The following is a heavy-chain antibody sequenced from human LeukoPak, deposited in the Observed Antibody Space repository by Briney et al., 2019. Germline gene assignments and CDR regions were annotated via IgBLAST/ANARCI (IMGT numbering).Heavy chain of an antibody. D-gene: IGHD1-26*01. V-gene: IGHV3-23*01. Sequence: GGSLRLSCAASGLSFSSYAMGWVRQGPGSGLEWVSGISASGGSTYYADSVQGRFTISRDNSNNTLYLQMNSLRADDTAVYFCATEVSGSYSASDYWGQGTPVTVSA. CDR3: ATEVSGSYSASDY. J-gene: IGHJ4*02. CDR1: GLSFSSYA. CDR2: ISASGGST.